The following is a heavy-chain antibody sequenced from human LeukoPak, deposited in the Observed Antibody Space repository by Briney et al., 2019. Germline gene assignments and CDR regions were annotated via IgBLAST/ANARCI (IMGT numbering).Heavy chain of an antibody. CDR2: IIPILGIA. D-gene: IGHD2-21*02. Sequence: ASVKVSCKASGGTLSSYAISWVRQAPGQGLEWMGRIIPILGIANYAQKFQGRVTITADKSTSTAYMELSSLRSEDTAVYYCGSLYCGGDCYSVDYWGQGTLVTVSS. CDR1: GGTLSSYA. J-gene: IGHJ4*02. CDR3: GSLYCGGDCYSVDY. V-gene: IGHV1-69*04.